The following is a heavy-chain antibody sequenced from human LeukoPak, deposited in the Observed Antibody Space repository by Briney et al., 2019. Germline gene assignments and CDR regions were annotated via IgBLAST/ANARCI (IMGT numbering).Heavy chain of an antibody. J-gene: IGHJ4*02. CDR2: IKQDGSET. V-gene: IGHV3-7*01. CDR1: GFTFSGYW. Sequence: PGGSLRLSCAASGFTFSGYWMTWVRQAPGKGLEWVANIKQDGSETYYVDSVKGRFTISRDNARNSLYLQMNSLRAEDTAVYYCARGKGVDYWGRGILVTVSS. CDR3: ARGKGVDY.